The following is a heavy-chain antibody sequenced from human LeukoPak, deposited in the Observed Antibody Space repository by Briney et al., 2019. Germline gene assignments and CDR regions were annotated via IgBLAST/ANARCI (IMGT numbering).Heavy chain of an antibody. Sequence: SEPLSLTCTVSGGSISSGSYYWRWIRQPAGKGLEWIGRIYTSGSTNYNPSLKSRVTISVDTSKNQFSLKLSSVTAADTAVYYCARAPGTGTTFYYYYYMDVWGKGTTVTVSS. D-gene: IGHD1-7*01. J-gene: IGHJ6*03. CDR2: IYTSGST. CDR1: GGSISSGSYY. CDR3: ARAPGTGTTFYYYYYMDV. V-gene: IGHV4-61*02.